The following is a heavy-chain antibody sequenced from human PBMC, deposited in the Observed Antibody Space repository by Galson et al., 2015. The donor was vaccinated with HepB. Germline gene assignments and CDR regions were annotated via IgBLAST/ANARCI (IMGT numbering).Heavy chain of an antibody. CDR2: IYPGDSET. CDR1: GYNFYTYW. Sequence: QSGAEVKKSGESLKISCQGSGYNFYTYWIGWGRHVPGKGMEWMGIIYPGDSETRYSPSFQGQVTLSVDKSISTAYLQWGSLRSSYTGAYYCARQRDNGWGSCMEYWGQGTRVSVSS. J-gene: IGHJ4*02. D-gene: IGHD3-10*01. V-gene: IGHV5-51*01. CDR3: ARQRDNGWGSCMEY.